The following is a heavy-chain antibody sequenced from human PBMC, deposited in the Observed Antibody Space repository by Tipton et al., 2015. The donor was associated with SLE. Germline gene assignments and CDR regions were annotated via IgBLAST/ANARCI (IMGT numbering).Heavy chain of an antibody. V-gene: IGHV4-59*11. CDR2: IYYSGST. CDR1: SGSINSPY. CDR3: ASFVAGHYFDY. Sequence: GLVKPSETLSLSCAVSSGSINSPYWSWIRQPPGKGLEWIGSIYYSGSTNYNPSLKSRVTILVDRSKKQFSLNLSSVTAADTAVYYCASFVAGHYFDYWGQGTLVTVSS. D-gene: IGHD6-19*01. J-gene: IGHJ4*02.